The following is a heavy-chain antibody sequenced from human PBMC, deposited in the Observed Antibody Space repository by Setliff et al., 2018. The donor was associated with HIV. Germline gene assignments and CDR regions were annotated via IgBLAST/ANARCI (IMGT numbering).Heavy chain of an antibody. V-gene: IGHV4-39*01. D-gene: IGHD3-10*01. J-gene: IGHJ6*02. CDR1: GDSFNGSHYL. Sequence: ASETLSLTCTVSGDSFNGSHYLWGWIRQPPGKGLEWVGNVYYNWATYYNPSLKNRVTISVDTSKNQFSLKLSSVTAADTAVYYCARGWVRGPIISPGTYFSYGLDVWGQGTPVTVSS. CDR3: ARGWVRGPIISPGTYFSYGLDV. CDR2: VYYNWAT.